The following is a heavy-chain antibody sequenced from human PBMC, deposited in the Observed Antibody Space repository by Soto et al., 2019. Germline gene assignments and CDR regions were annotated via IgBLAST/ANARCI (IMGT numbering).Heavy chain of an antibody. CDR2: INPSGGST. CDR3: ARDRDCSSTSCYRFYYGMDV. Sequence: ASVKVSCKASGYTFTSYYMHWVRQAPGQGLEWMGIINPSGGSTSYAQKFQGRVTMTRDTSTSTVYMELSSLRSEDTAVYYCARDRDCSSTSCYRFYYGMDVWGQGTTVTVSS. J-gene: IGHJ6*02. V-gene: IGHV1-46*01. D-gene: IGHD2-2*01. CDR1: GYTFTSYY.